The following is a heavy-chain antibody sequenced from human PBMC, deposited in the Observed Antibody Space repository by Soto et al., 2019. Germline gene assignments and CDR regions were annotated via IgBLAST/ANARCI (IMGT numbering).Heavy chain of an antibody. D-gene: IGHD3-10*01. CDR1: GGTFSNYA. CDR3: ARGPYGSGTATLYGMDV. J-gene: IGHJ6*02. V-gene: IGHV1-69*01. CDR2: IIPFLGTP. Sequence: QVQLVQSGAEVKKPGSSVKVSCKASGGTFSNYAISWARQAPGQGLEWMGGIIPFLGTPNYAQRFQGRVTITADEATITAYMELSSLRSEYTAVYYCARGPYGSGTATLYGMDVWGQGTTVTVSS.